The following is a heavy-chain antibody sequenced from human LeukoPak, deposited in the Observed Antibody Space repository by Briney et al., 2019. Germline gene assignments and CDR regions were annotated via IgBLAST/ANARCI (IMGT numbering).Heavy chain of an antibody. V-gene: IGHV1-18*01. CDR2: INAYNGNT. CDR3: AREKVYSGYDGNAFDI. Sequence: GASVKVSCKASGYTFTSYGISWVRQAPGQGLEWMGWINAYNGNTNYAQKLQGRVTMTTDTSTSTAYMELRSLRSDDTAVYYCAREKVYSGYDGNAFDIWGQGTMVTVSS. J-gene: IGHJ3*02. D-gene: IGHD5-12*01. CDR1: GYTFTSYG.